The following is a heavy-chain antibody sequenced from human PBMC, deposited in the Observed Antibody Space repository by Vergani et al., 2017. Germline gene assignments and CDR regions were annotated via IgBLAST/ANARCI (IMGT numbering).Heavy chain of an antibody. Sequence: QVQLQESGPGLVKPSQSLSLTCTVSGGSISNGDYYWSWIRQPPGRGLEWIGYIYHTGGTFYNPSLKSRVAISVETSKNQFSLKLSSVTAADTAVYYCATYGANLYTWFDPWGQGTLVTVSP. D-gene: IGHD4-23*01. J-gene: IGHJ5*02. CDR3: ATYGANLYTWFDP. CDR2: IYHTGGT. CDR1: GGSISNGDYY. V-gene: IGHV4-30-4*01.